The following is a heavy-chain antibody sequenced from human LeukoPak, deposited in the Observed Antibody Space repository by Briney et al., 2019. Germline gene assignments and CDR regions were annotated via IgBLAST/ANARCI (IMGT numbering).Heavy chain of an antibody. CDR3: VRDELTLPKKYFDS. Sequence: PGGSLRLSCAASGFTVSSNYMSWVRQAPGKGLEWAAYIWYDGSKKEYADSVKGRFTISRDNARNTMNMQMNNLRAEDTAVYYCVRDELTLPKKYFDSWGQGTLVTVSS. J-gene: IGHJ4*02. CDR1: GFTVSSNY. V-gene: IGHV3-33*08. CDR2: IWYDGSKK. D-gene: IGHD1-7*01.